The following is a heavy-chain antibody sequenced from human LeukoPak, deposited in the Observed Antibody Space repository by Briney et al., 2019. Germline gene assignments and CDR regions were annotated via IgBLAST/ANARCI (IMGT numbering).Heavy chain of an antibody. Sequence: ASVKVSCKASGGTFSSYAISWVRQAPGQGLEWMGGIIPIFGTANYAQKFQGRVTITADESTSTAYMELSSLRSEDTAVYYCAKAAAGTFRIDPWGQGTLVTVSS. D-gene: IGHD6-13*01. CDR1: GGTFSSYA. CDR2: IIPIFGTA. CDR3: AKAAAGTFRIDP. J-gene: IGHJ5*02. V-gene: IGHV1-69*13.